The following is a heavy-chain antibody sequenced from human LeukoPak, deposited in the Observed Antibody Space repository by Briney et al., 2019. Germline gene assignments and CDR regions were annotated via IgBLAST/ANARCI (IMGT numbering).Heavy chain of an antibody. J-gene: IGHJ4*02. CDR3: ARSRGYSYDLDY. Sequence: PSETLSLTCTVSGGSISSYYWSWIRQPPGKGLGWIGYIYYSGSTNYNPSLKSRVTISVDTSKNQLSLKLSSVTAADTAVYYCARSRGYSYDLDYWGQGTLVTVSS. D-gene: IGHD5-18*01. CDR2: IYYSGST. V-gene: IGHV4-59*01. CDR1: GGSISSYY.